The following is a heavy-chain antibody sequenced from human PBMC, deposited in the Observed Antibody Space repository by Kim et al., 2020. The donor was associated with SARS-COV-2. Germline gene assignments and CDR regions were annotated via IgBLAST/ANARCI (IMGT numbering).Heavy chain of an antibody. CDR2: ISNGGDTI. J-gene: IGHJ4*02. D-gene: IGHD1-7*01. Sequence: GGSLRLSCAASAFTFSDHYMTWIRQAPGKGLEWLSYISNGGDTIYYADSVKGRFTTSRDNAKNSLFLQMNSLRAEDTAVYYCARGAYKGNYEADYFDYWGQRALVTVSS. CDR3: ARGAYKGNYEADYFDY. CDR1: AFTFSDHY. V-gene: IGHV3-11*01.